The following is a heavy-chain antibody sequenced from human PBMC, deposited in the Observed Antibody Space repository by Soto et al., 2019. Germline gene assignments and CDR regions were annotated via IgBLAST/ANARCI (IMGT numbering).Heavy chain of an antibody. CDR1: GFNFAKFA. CDR2: ISGGGSTT. D-gene: IGHD6-6*01. Sequence: PGGSLRLSCAASGFNFAKFAMNWVRQAPGQGLEWVSAISGGGSTTYYADSVKGRFTISRDNSKNTVYLQMNSLTPEDTATYYCAREASVAALNWFDPWGQGTLVTVSS. V-gene: IGHV3-23*01. J-gene: IGHJ5*02. CDR3: AREASVAALNWFDP.